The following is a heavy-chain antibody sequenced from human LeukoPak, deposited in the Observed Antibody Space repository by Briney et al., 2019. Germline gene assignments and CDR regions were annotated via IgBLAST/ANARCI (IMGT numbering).Heavy chain of an antibody. J-gene: IGHJ4*02. Sequence: SETLSLTCTVSGYSISSGYYWGWIRQPPGKGLEWIGSIYYNGSTYYNPSLKSRVTISLDTSKNHFSLKLSSVTAADTAVYYCTNTGLYYYDSGSAYYFDYWGQGTLVTVSS. CDR3: TNTGLYYYDSGSAYYFDY. V-gene: IGHV4-38-2*02. CDR2: IYYNGST. CDR1: GYSISSGYY. D-gene: IGHD3-10*01.